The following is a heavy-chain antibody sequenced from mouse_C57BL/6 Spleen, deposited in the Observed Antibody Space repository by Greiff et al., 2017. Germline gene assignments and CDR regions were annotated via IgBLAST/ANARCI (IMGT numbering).Heavy chain of an antibody. J-gene: IGHJ2*01. D-gene: IGHD2-14*01. CDR3: AREGTYFDY. Sequence: QVQLQQPGAELVKPGASVKLSCKASGYTFTSYWMHWVKQRPGQGLEWIGMIHPNSGSTNYNAKFKSKATLTVDKSSSTAYMQLSSLTSEDSAVYYCAREGTYFDYWGQGTTLTVSS. V-gene: IGHV1-64*01. CDR1: GYTFTSYW. CDR2: IHPNSGST.